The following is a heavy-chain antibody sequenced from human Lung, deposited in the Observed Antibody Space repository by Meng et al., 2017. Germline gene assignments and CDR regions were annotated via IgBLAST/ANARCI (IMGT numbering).Heavy chain of an antibody. V-gene: IGHV4-34*02. CDR3: VRRTYSSGWYFDY. D-gene: IGHD6-19*01. CDR2: IIDSGST. CDR1: GGSFSGYY. Sequence: QVQLPQWGAGLLKPSETLSPHTAVYGGSFSGYYWSWIRQPPGKGLEWIGEIIDSGSTNYNPSLKSRVTISVDTSKNQFSLRVTSVTAADRAVYYCVRRTYSSGWYFDYWGQGTLVTVSS. J-gene: IGHJ4*02.